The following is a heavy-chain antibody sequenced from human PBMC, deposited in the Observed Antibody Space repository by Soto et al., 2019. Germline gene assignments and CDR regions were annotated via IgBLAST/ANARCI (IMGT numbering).Heavy chain of an antibody. CDR2: IGPDGSSA. D-gene: IGHD5-12*01. Sequence: EVQLVESGGDLVQPGGSLRLSCAASGYSLSTYWMHWVRQIPGQGLTWVSRIGPDGSSATYADSVKGRFTISRDNANNGLYLEMNSLRAEDTAVYNSAREHIGYDHGDDYYHGVDVLGQGTKVTVS. CDR3: AREHIGYDHGDDYYHGVDV. CDR1: GYSLSTYW. V-gene: IGHV3-74*03. J-gene: IGHJ6*02.